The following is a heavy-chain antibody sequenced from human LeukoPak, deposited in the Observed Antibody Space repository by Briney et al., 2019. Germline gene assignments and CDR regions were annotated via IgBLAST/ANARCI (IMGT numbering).Heavy chain of an antibody. D-gene: IGHD3-22*01. Sequence: GGSLRLSCAASRFTFSSYGMSWVRQAPGRGLEWVSSISGSGGSTYYADSVKGRFTISRDNSKNTLYLQMNSLRDEDTAVYYCAKSSYYDASGYYREYYFDYWGQGTLVTVSS. J-gene: IGHJ4*02. V-gene: IGHV3-23*01. CDR3: AKSSYYDASGYYREYYFDY. CDR1: RFTFSSYG. CDR2: ISGSGGST.